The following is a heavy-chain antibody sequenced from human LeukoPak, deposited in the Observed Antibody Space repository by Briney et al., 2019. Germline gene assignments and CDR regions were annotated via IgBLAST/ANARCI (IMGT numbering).Heavy chain of an antibody. CDR3: ARGRDWFDP. V-gene: IGHV1-69*05. CDR1: GGTFISYA. Sequence: SVTVSFKASGGTFISYAISWVRQAPGQGFEWMGGIIPIFGTANYAQKFQGRVTITTDESTSTAYMELSSLRSEDTAVYYCARGRDWFDPWGQGTLVTVSS. J-gene: IGHJ5*02. CDR2: IIPIFGTA.